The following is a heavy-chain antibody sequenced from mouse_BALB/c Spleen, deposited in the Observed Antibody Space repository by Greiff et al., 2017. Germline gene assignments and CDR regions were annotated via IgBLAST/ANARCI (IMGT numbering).Heavy chain of an antibody. CDR3: ARRYYGSSSLDY. CDR1: GFNIKDTY. D-gene: IGHD1-1*01. CDR2: IDPANGNT. Sequence: VQLKQSGAELVKPGASVKLSCTASGFNIKDTYMHWVKQRPEQGLEWIGRIDPANGNTKYDPKFQGKATITADTSSNTAYLQLSSLTSEDTAVYYCARRYYGSSSLDYWGQGTTLTVSS. J-gene: IGHJ2*01. V-gene: IGHV14-3*02.